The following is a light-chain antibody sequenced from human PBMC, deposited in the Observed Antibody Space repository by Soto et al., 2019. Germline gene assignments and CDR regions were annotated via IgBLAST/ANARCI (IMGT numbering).Light chain of an antibody. CDR2: VAS. J-gene: IGKJ1*01. CDR1: QSVSSSY. CDR3: RHYSSSQT. V-gene: IGKV3-20*01. Sequence: EIVLTQSPGTLSLSPGERATLSCRASQSVSSSYLAWYRQKPGQAPRLLIYVASSRATGIPDRFSGSGSGTDFTIIISGREPGDVALYYGRHYSSSQTFGQGAKVQIK.